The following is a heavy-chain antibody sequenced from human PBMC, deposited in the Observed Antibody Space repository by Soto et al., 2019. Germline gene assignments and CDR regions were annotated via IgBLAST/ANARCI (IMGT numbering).Heavy chain of an antibody. Sequence: ASVKVSCKAPGYTFTGYYMHWVRQAPGQGLEWMGWINPNSGGTNYAQKFQGWVTMTRDTSISTAYMELSRLRSDDTAVYYCARGITMVRGVLLDAFDIWGQGTMVTVS. J-gene: IGHJ3*02. CDR1: GYTFTGYY. CDR2: INPNSGGT. D-gene: IGHD3-10*01. CDR3: ARGITMVRGVLLDAFDI. V-gene: IGHV1-2*04.